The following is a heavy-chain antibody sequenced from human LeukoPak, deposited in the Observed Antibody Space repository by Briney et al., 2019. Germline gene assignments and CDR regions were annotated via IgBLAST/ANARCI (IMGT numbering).Heavy chain of an antibody. CDR1: GGSISSGGYY. CDR2: IYYSGST. D-gene: IGHD3-22*01. CDR3: ATVEAYDSSGYSFDY. V-gene: IGHV4-31*03. J-gene: IGHJ4*02. Sequence: SETLSLTCTVSGGSISSGGYYWSWNRQHPGKGLEWIGYIYYSGSTYYNPSLKSRVTISVDTSKNQFSLKLSSVTAADTAVYYCATVEAYDSSGYSFDYWGQGTLVTVSS.